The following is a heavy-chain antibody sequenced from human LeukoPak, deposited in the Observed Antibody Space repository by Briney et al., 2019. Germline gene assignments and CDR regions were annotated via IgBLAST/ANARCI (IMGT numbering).Heavy chain of an antibody. V-gene: IGHV3-23*01. CDR1: GFTFSSYA. J-gene: IGHJ4*02. CDR3: AKGGWLLPYYFDY. D-gene: IGHD3-22*01. CDR2: ISGSGGST. Sequence: GGSLRLSCAASGFTFSSYAMSWVRQAPGKGLEWVSAISGSGGSTYYADSVKGRFTISRDNSKNTLYLQMNSLRTEDTAVYYCAKGGWLLPYYFDYWGQGTLVTVSS.